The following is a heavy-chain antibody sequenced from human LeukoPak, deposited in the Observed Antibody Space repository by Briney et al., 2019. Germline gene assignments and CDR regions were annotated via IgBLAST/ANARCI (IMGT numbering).Heavy chain of an antibody. D-gene: IGHD3-22*01. Sequence: ASVKVSCKASGYMFTSYGISWVRQAPGQGLEWMGWISTYNGNTNYAQKFQGRVTMTTDTSTTTVNMELRSLRFDDTAVYYCARLGEYHYDQSGYSDYWGQGTLVTVSS. CDR2: ISTYNGNT. CDR1: GYMFTSYG. CDR3: ARLGEYHYDQSGYSDY. J-gene: IGHJ4*02. V-gene: IGHV1-18*01.